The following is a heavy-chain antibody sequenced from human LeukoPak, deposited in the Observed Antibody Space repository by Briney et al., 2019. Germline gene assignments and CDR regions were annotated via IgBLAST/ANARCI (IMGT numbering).Heavy chain of an antibody. V-gene: IGHV3-33*01. CDR3: ARDISVAGTSLVF. D-gene: IGHD6-19*01. J-gene: IGHJ4*02. Sequence: GGSLRLSCAASGFTFSSYGMHWVRQAPGKGLEWVAVIWYDGSNKYYADSVKGRFTISRDNSKNTLYLQMSSLRAEDTAVYYCARDISVAGTSLVFWGQGTLVTVSS. CDR2: IWYDGSNK. CDR1: GFTFSSYG.